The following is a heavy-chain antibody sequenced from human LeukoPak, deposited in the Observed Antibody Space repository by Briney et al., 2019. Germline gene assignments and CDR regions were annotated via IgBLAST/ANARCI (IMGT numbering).Heavy chain of an antibody. CDR1: GYTFTGYY. V-gene: IGHV1-18*04. Sequence: GASVKVSCKASGYTFTGYYMHWVRQAPGQGLEWMGWISAYNGNTNYAQKLQGRVTMTTDTSTSTAYMELRSLRSDDTAVYYCARGKRITMIVADYWGQGTLVTVSS. CDR2: ISAYNGNT. J-gene: IGHJ4*02. D-gene: IGHD3-22*01. CDR3: ARGKRITMIVADY.